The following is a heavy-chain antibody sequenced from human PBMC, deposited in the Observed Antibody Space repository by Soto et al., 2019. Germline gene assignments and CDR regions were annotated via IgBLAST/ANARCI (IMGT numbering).Heavy chain of an antibody. D-gene: IGHD3-22*01. CDR2: ISYDGSNK. J-gene: IGHJ4*02. CDR3: ARDPDSSGYYVFDY. CDR1: GFTFGSYA. Sequence: VGSLSLSCAASGFTFGSYAMHWVRKAPGKGLEWVAVISYDGSNKYYADSVKGRFTISRDNSKNTLYLQINSLRAEDTAVYYCARDPDSSGYYVFDYCGQGTRVTV. V-gene: IGHV3-30-3*01.